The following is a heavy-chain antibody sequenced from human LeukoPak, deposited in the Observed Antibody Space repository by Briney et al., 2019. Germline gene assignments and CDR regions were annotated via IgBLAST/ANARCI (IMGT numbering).Heavy chain of an antibody. V-gene: IGHV1-2*02. J-gene: IGHJ5*02. CDR2: INPNSGAT. CDR3: ARDRVALGFDP. Sequence: ASVKVSCKASGYTFTDYYMHWVRQAPGQGLEWMGWINPNSGATNYAQKFQGRVTMTRDTSISTAYMELSRLRSDDTAVYYCARDRVALGFDPWGQGTLVTVSS. CDR1: GYTFTDYY.